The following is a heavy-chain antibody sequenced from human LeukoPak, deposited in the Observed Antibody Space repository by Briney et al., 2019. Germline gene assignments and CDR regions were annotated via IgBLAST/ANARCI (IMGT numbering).Heavy chain of an antibody. CDR1: GFTFSSYA. J-gene: IGHJ4*02. CDR3: VKDRGPLAAAGKLGEYYFDY. CDR2: IRSNGGST. D-gene: IGHD6-13*01. V-gene: IGHV3-64D*09. Sequence: LTGGSLRLSCSSSGFTFSSYAMHWVRQAPGKGLEYVSAIRSNGGSTYYADSVKGRFTISRDNSKNTLYLQMSSLRAEDTAVYYCVKDRGPLAAAGKLGEYYFDYWGQGTLVTVSS.